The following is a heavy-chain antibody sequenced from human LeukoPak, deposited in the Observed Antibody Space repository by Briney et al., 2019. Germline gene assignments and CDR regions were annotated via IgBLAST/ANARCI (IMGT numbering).Heavy chain of an antibody. J-gene: IGHJ2*01. CDR3: ARDYGDYESSHDWYFDL. CDR1: GGSISSYY. Sequence: PSETLSLTCTVSGGSISSYYWSWIRQPAGEGLEWIGRIYTSGSTNYNPSLKSRVTMSVDTSKNQFSLKLSSVTAADTAVYYCARDYGDYESSHDWYFDLWGRGTLVTVSS. D-gene: IGHD4-17*01. V-gene: IGHV4-4*07. CDR2: IYTSGST.